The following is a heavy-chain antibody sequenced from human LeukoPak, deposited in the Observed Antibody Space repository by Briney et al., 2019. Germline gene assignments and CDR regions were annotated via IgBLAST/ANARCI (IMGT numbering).Heavy chain of an antibody. CDR1: GFTFSSFG. Sequence: GGTLRLSCAASGFTFSSFGMTWVRQAPGKGLEWVSAISDNGGSIFYADSVKGRFTISRDNAKSSLYLQVNSLRDEDTAVYYCARDPYSGNYGDYYYYYMDVWGKGTTVTISS. CDR3: ARDPYSGNYGDYYYYYMDV. J-gene: IGHJ6*03. V-gene: IGHV3-23*01. D-gene: IGHD1-26*01. CDR2: ISDNGGSI.